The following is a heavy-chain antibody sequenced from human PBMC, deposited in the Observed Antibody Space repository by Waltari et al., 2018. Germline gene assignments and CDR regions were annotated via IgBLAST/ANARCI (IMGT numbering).Heavy chain of an antibody. CDR2: IYPGDSDT. V-gene: IGHV5-51*03. CDR3: ARRGLGQYERWFDP. J-gene: IGHJ5*02. Sequence: EVQLVQSGAEVKKPGESLKISCKGSGYSFNSYWIGWGRPLPGKGLEWMGIIYPGDSDTRYSPSFQGQVTISVDKSINTAYLQWSSLKASDTAMYYCARRGLGQYERWFDPWGQGTLVTVSS. D-gene: IGHD7-27*01. CDR1: GYSFNSYW.